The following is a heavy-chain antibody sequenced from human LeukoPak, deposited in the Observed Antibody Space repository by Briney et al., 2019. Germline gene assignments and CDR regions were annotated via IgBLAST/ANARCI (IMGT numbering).Heavy chain of an antibody. CDR2: IYGNAGRT. V-gene: IGHV3-23*01. CDR3: ARARSDNYYSGVNY. J-gene: IGHJ4*02. D-gene: IGHD3-22*01. CDR1: GFTFSSHA. Sequence: GGSLRLSCAASGFTFSSHAMNWVRQAPGKGLEWVSGIYGNAGRTFYADSVKGRFTMSRDNSKNTLYLQMDSLRAEDTAMYYCARARSDNYYSGVNYWGQGTLVTVSS.